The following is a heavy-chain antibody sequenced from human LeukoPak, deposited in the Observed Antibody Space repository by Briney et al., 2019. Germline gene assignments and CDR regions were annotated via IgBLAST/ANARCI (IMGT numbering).Heavy chain of an antibody. J-gene: IGHJ4*02. D-gene: IGHD2-21*01. V-gene: IGHV1-46*01. CDR3: AREGEVIVTDNLFY. CDR1: GYTFTDYY. CDR2: INPSGGST. Sequence: GASVKVSCKASGYTFTDYYMHWVRQAPGQGLEWMGIINPSGGSTTYAQMFQGRATMTRDTSTRTVYMELSSLRSEDTAAYYCAREGEVIVTDNLFYWGQGTLVTVSS.